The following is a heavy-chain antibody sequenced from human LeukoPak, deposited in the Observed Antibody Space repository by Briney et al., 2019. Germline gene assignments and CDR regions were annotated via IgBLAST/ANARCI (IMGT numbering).Heavy chain of an antibody. CDR3: ARDRRVPWIAVARRLMDV. CDR2: ISWNSGSI. J-gene: IGHJ6*02. V-gene: IGHV3-9*01. CDR1: GFTFDDYA. Sequence: GGSLRLSCAASGFTFDDYAMPWVRHAPGKGLEWVSGISWNSGSIGYADSVKGRFTISRDNAKNSLYLQMNSLRDEDTAVYYCARDRRVPWIAVARRLMDVWGQGTTVTVSS. D-gene: IGHD6-19*01.